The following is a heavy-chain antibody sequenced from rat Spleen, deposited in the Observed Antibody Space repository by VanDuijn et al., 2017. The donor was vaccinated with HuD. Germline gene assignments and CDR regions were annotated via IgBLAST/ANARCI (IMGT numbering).Heavy chain of an antibody. CDR2: ITTGGGNT. D-gene: IGHD4-4*01. J-gene: IGHJ2*01. Sequence: EVQLVESGGGLVQPGRSLKLSCAASGFTFSNYYMAWARQAPTKGLEWVASITTGGGNTYYRDSVKGRFIISRDNAKSTLYLQMNSLRSEDTATYYCAQWNSKYFIYWGQGIMVTVSS. CDR3: AQWNSKYFIY. V-gene: IGHV5S23*01. CDR1: GFTFSNYY.